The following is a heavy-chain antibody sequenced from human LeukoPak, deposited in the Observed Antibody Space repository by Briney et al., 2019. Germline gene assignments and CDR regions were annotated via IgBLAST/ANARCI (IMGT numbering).Heavy chain of an antibody. V-gene: IGHV4-59*01. D-gene: IGHD3-9*01. J-gene: IGHJ6*02. CDR2: IYYSGST. CDR3: ARSYDILTGTYYYYYGMDV. Sequence: PSETLSLTCTVSGGSISSYYWSWIRQPPGKGLEWIGYIYYSGSTNYNPSLKSRVTISVDTSKNQFSLKLSSVTAADTAVYYCARSYDILTGTYYYYYGMDVWGQGTTVTVSS. CDR1: GGSISSYY.